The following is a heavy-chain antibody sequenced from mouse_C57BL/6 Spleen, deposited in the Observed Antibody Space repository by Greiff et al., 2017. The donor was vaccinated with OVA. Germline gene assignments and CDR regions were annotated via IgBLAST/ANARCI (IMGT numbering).Heavy chain of an antibody. V-gene: IGHV1-61*01. CDR2: IYPSDSET. CDR3: ARRTTGWYFDV. D-gene: IGHD1-1*01. Sequence: QVQLQQPGAELVRPGSSVKLSCKASGYTFTSHWMDWVKPRPGQGLEWIGNIYPSDSETHYNQKFKDKATLTVDKSSSTAYMQLSSLTSENAAVYDCARRTTGWYFDVWGTGTTVTVSA. CDR1: GYTFTSHW. J-gene: IGHJ1*03.